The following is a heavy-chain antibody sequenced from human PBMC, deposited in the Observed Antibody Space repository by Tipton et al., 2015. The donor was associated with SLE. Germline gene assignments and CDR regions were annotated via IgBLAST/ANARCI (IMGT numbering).Heavy chain of an antibody. Sequence: VQLVQSGGGVVRPGGSLRLSCAASGFTFSRYSMNWVRQAPGKGLEWVSSISSSGTYIYYADSVKGRFTISRDNAKNSLYLQMNSLRAEDTAVYYCAKDLDYSNYPYYFDYWGQGSLVAVSS. J-gene: IGHJ4*02. D-gene: IGHD4-11*01. CDR3: AKDLDYSNYPYYFDY. CDR2: ISSSGTYI. CDR1: GFTFSRYS. V-gene: IGHV3-21*01.